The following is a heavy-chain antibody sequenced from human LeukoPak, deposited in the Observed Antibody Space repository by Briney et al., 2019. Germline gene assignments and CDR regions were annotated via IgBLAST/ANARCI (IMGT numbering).Heavy chain of an antibody. CDR2: DYYSVST. CDR3: AREGGPYRPLDY. V-gene: IGHV4-39*02. CDR1: GGSISSSSYY. Sequence: SETLSLTCTVSGGSISSSSYYWGWIRQPPGKGLEWIGSDYYSVSTFYNPSLQSRVTISVDTSKNHFSLRLTSVTAADTAVYYCAREGGPYRPLDYSGQGTLVTVAS. J-gene: IGHJ4*02.